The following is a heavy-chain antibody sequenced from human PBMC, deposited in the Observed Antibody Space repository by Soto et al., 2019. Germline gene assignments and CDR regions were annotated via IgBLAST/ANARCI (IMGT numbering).Heavy chain of an antibody. Sequence: QVQLQESGPGLVKPSETLSLTCAVSGGSITSYYWSWMRQAPGKGLEWIGYIYHSGSTDYNASLKSRVTVSLDTSKNQVSPRLTSVTAADTAVYYCAAAPRSWGQGTLVTVSS. CDR3: AAAPRS. D-gene: IGHD6-13*01. J-gene: IGHJ5*02. CDR1: GGSITSYY. V-gene: IGHV4-59*01. CDR2: IYHSGST.